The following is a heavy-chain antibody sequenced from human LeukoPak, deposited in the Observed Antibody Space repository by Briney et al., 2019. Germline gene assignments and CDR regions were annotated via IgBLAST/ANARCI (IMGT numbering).Heavy chain of an antibody. CDR3: ARVYSSGWYYFDY. D-gene: IGHD6-19*01. Sequence: PSGTLSLTCAVSGGSISSSNWWSWVRQPPGKGLEWIGEIYHGGSTNYNPSLKSRVTISVDKSKNQFSLKLSSVTAADTAVYYCARVYSSGWYYFDYWGQGTLVTVSS. J-gene: IGHJ4*02. CDR1: GGSISSSNW. CDR2: IYHGGST. V-gene: IGHV4-4*02.